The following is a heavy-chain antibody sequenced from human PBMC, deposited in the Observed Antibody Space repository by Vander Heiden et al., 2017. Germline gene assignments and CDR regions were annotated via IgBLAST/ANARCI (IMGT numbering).Heavy chain of an antibody. CDR3: TSSPSYDSSGYPPLY. J-gene: IGHJ4*02. CDR2: IRSKANSYAT. Sequence: EVQLVESGGGLVQPGGSLKLSCAASGFTFSGSPMPWVRQASGKGLEWVGRIRSKANSYATAYAASVKGRFTISRDDSKNTAYLQMNSLKTEDTAVYYCTSSPSYDSSGYPPLYWGQGTLVTVSS. V-gene: IGHV3-73*02. D-gene: IGHD3-22*01. CDR1: GFTFSGSP.